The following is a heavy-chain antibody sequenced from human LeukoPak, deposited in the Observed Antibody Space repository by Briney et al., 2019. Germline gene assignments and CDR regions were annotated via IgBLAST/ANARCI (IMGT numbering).Heavy chain of an antibody. J-gene: IGHJ5*02. CDR3: ARDRRGITMVRGANNWFDP. D-gene: IGHD3-10*01. CDR1: GGSISSSSHY. CDR2: IYYSGST. V-gene: IGHV4-39*07. Sequence: SETLSLTCTVSGGSISSSSHYWGWIRQPPGKGLEWIGSIYYSGSTYYNPSLKSRVTISVDTSKNQFSLKLSSVTAADTAVYYCARDRRGITMVRGANNWFDPWGQGTLVTVSS.